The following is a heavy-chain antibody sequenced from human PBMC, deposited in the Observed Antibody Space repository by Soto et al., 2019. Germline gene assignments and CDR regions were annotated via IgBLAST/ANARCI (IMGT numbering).Heavy chain of an antibody. Sequence: EVQVVESGGGLVKPGGSLRLSCAVSGFTFSTYNMNWVRQAPGKGLQWVSSISSSSSYIYYADSVKGRFTISRDNAKNSLYLQMNSLRVEATAVYYCSRYYDSRTGYNYWGQGTLVIVSS. J-gene: IGHJ4*02. CDR3: SRYYDSRTGYNY. CDR1: GFTFSTYN. CDR2: ISSSSSYI. V-gene: IGHV3-21*01. D-gene: IGHD3-3*01.